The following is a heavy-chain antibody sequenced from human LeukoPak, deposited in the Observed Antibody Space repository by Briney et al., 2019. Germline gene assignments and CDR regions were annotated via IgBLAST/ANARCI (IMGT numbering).Heavy chain of an antibody. V-gene: IGHV3-43*01. CDR3: TRDTDYGSATNYFDS. D-gene: IGHD3-10*01. J-gene: IGHJ4*02. CDR1: GFTFDDYA. CDR2: ISWEGDTT. Sequence: GGSLILSCAASGFTFDDYAMHWVRQAPGKGLEWVALISWEGDTTYYADSVRGRFTISRDNSKSSMYLQMNSLRTEDTAFYYCTRDTDYGSATNYFDSWGQGTLVSVSS.